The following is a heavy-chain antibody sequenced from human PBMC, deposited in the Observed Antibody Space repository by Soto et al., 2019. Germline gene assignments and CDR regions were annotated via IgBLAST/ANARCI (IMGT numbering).Heavy chain of an antibody. CDR3: ANRPRYYNMDV. Sequence: EVQLLESGGGLARPGGSLRLSCAASGLTFNTYVMTWVRQAPGTGLEWVSGISGSGSSTYYADSVRGRFTISRDNSRNTLYLQMYSLRVEDTAVYYCANRPRYYNMDVWGQGTTVTVSS. CDR2: ISGSGSST. J-gene: IGHJ6*02. CDR1: GLTFNTYV. V-gene: IGHV3-23*01.